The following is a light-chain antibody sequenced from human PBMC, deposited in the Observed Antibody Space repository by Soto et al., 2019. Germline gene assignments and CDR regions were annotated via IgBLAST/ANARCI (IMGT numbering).Light chain of an antibody. CDR3: SSYTGSSTLL. Sequence: QSVLTQPASVSGSPGQSITISCTGTSSDVGGYNYVSWYQHHPGKAPELMIYGVSNRPSGVSNRFSGSKSGNTASLTISGLQPEDEADYYCSSYTGSSTLLFGGGTQLTVL. J-gene: IGLJ7*01. CDR1: SSDVGGYNY. V-gene: IGLV2-14*03. CDR2: GVS.